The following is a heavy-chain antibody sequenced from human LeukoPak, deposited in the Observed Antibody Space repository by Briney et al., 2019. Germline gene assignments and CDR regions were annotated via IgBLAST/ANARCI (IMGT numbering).Heavy chain of an antibody. CDR2: MSANDGNT. J-gene: IGHJ6*02. D-gene: IGHD3-10*01. V-gene: IGHV1-18*01. CDR3: ARNTMVRGKNYYYYGMDV. CDR1: GYTFTRYG. Sequence: ASVKVSCKASGYTFTRYGISWVRQAPGQGLEWIGWMSANDGNTNYAQKIEGRVTMTTDTSTSTAYMEVRSLRSDDTAVYYCARNTMVRGKNYYYYGMDVWGQGTTVTVSS.